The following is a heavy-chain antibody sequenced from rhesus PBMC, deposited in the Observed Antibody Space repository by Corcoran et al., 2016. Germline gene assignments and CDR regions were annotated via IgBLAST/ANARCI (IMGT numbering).Heavy chain of an antibody. CDR3: ARGLATYWYFDL. D-gene: IGHD1-38*01. CDR1: GFTFGSYA. J-gene: IGHJ2*01. V-gene: IGHV1-198*02. CDR2: IIPLVGIT. Sequence: QVQLVQSGAEVKKPGASVKVSCKASGFTFGSYAINWVRQAPGQGLDWIGMIIPLVGITNYAGKFPGRVTITADTSPTTAYMELSSLRSEDTAVYYCARGLATYWYFDLWGPGTPITISS.